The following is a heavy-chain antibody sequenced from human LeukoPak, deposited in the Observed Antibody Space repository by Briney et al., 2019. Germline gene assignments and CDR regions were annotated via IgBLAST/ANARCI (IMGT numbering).Heavy chain of an antibody. CDR1: GGSFSGYY. CDR2: INHSGST. J-gene: IGHJ4*02. V-gene: IGHV4-34*01. D-gene: IGHD2-8*02. CDR3: ARRPTGGLPVD. Sequence: SETLSLTCAVYGGSFSGYYWSWIRQPPGKGLEWIGEINHSGSTNYNPSLKSRVTISVDTSKNQFSLKLSSVTAADTAVYYCARRPTGGLPVDWGQGTLVTVSS.